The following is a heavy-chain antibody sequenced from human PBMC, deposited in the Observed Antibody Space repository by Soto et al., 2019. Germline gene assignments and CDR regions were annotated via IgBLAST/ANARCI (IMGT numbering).Heavy chain of an antibody. V-gene: IGHV3-23*01. CDR1: GFTFGRYA. D-gene: IGHD3-3*01. CDR2: INGNGGDT. J-gene: IGHJ3*01. Sequence: EVQLFESGGGLVQPGGSLRLSCAASGFTFGRYAMTWVRQAPGKGLEWVSGINGNGGDTYYADSVKGRFTISRDNPKNTVYLQMNSLRVEDTAVYYCAKIYDFWSRHHDSFDVWGQGILVIVSS. CDR3: AKIYDFWSRHHDSFDV.